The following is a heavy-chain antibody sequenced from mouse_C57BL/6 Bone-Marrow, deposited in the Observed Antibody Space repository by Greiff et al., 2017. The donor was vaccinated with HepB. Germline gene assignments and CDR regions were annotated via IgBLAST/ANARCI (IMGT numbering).Heavy chain of an antibody. V-gene: IGHV1-59*01. J-gene: IGHJ2*01. CDR1: GYTFTSYW. D-gene: IGHD1-1*01. CDR2: IDPSDSYT. CDR3: AREDYYGSSLDY. Sequence: QVQLQQPGAELVRPGTSVKLSCKASGYTFTSYWMHWVKQRPGQGLEWIGVIDPSDSYTNYNQKFKGKATLTVDTSSSTAYMQLSSLTSEDSAVYYCAREDYYGSSLDYWGQGTTLTVSS.